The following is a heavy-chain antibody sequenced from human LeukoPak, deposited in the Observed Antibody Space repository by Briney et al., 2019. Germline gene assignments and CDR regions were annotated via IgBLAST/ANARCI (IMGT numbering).Heavy chain of an antibody. CDR3: ARAYWGRITIFGVVQGFDY. Sequence: PSETLSLTCAVYGGSFSGYYWSWIRQPPGKGLEWIGEINHSGSTNYNPSLKSRVTISVDTSKNQFSLKLSSVTAADTAVYYCARAYWGRITIFGVVQGFDYWGQGTLVTVSS. V-gene: IGHV4-34*01. CDR1: GGSFSGYY. CDR2: INHSGST. J-gene: IGHJ4*02. D-gene: IGHD3-3*01.